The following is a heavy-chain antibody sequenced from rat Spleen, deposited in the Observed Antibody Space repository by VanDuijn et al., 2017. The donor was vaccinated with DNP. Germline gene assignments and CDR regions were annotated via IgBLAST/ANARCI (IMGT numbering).Heavy chain of an antibody. CDR2: IIYDGSRT. J-gene: IGHJ4*01. V-gene: IGHV5-7*01. Sequence: EVQLVESGGGLVQPGRSLKLSCAASGFTFSDYNMAWVRQAPKKGLEWVATIIYDGSRTYYRDSGKGRFTISRDNAKSTLYLQMNSLRSEDTATYYCARDRSIRVPYVMDVWGQGTSVTVSS. CDR1: GFTFSDYN. CDR3: ARDRSIRVPYVMDV. D-gene: IGHD4-1*01.